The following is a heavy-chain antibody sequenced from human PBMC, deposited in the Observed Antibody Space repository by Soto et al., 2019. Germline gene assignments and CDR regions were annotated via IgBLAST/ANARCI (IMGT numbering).Heavy chain of an antibody. CDR1: GYTFTSYG. D-gene: IGHD3-22*01. J-gene: IGHJ6*02. Sequence: ASVKVSCKASGYTFTSYGISWVRQAPGQGLEWMGWISAYNGNTNYAQKLQGRVTMTTDTSTSTAYMELRSLRSDDTAVYYCARSSYYYDSSGYPTPDYGMDVWGQGTTVTVSS. CDR3: ARSSYYYDSSGYPTPDYGMDV. V-gene: IGHV1-18*01. CDR2: ISAYNGNT.